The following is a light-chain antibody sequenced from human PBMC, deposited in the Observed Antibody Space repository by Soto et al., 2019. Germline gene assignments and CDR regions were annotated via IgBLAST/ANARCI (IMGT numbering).Light chain of an antibody. J-gene: IGLJ1*01. CDR2: DDD. CDR3: QVWDISSDHHV. V-gene: IGLV3-21*02. Sequence: SYELTQPPSVSVVPGQTARITCGGNDIARKTVHWYQQKPGQAPVLVVYDDDERPSGIPERFSGSNSGNTATLTISRVEAGDEADYYCQVWDISSDHHVFGTGTKVTVL. CDR1: DIARKT.